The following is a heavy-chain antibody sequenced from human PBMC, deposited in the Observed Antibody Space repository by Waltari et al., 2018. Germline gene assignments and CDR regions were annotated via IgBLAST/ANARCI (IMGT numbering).Heavy chain of an antibody. CDR3: ARGGCSGGSCSHYYYYMDV. Sequence: QVQLQQWGAGLLKPSATLSLTCAVYGASFSGYYWSWIRQPPGKGLEWIGEINHSGSTNYNPSLKSRVTISVDTSKNQFSLKLSSVTAADTAVYYCARGGCSGGSCSHYYYYMDVWGKGTTVTVSS. CDR2: INHSGST. D-gene: IGHD2-15*01. V-gene: IGHV4-34*01. J-gene: IGHJ6*03. CDR1: GASFSGYY.